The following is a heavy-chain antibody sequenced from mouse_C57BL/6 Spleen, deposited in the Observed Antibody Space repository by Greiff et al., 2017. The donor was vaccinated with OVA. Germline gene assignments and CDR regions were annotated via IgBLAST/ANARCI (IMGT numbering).Heavy chain of an antibody. CDR2: INPYNGGT. D-gene: IGHD1-1*01. J-gene: IGHJ3*01. Sequence: EVQLVESGPVLVKPGASVKMSCKASGYTFTDYYMNWVKQSHGKSLEWIGVINPYNGGTSYNQKFKGKATLTVDKSSSTAYMELNSLTSEDSAVYYCARGGNYDDPTWFAYWGQGTLVTVSA. V-gene: IGHV1-19*01. CDR1: GYTFTDYY. CDR3: ARGGNYDDPTWFAY.